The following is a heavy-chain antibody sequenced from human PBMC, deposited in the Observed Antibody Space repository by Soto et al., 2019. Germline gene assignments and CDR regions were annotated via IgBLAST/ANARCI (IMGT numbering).Heavy chain of an antibody. CDR1: GFTFSSYA. CDR3: AKDLIVATILSLFDY. Sequence: GGSLRLSCAASGFTFSSYAMSWVRQAPGKGLEWVSAISGSGGSTYYADSVKGRFTISRDNSKNTLYLQMNSLRAEDTAVYYCAKDLIVATILSLFDYWSQGTLVTVSS. D-gene: IGHD5-12*01. V-gene: IGHV3-23*01. CDR2: ISGSGGST. J-gene: IGHJ4*02.